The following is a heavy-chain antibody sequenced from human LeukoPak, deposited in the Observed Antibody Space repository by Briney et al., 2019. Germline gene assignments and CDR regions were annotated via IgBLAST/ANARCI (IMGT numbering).Heavy chain of an antibody. Sequence: GGSLRLSCAASGFTFSNYAIHWVRQAPGKGLEWVAFIRYDGSNKYYVDSAKGRFTISRDNSKNTLYLQMNSLRAEDTAVYYCAKPSLYYYDTSGYYRYWYFDLWGRGTLVTVSS. CDR1: GFTFSNYA. D-gene: IGHD3-22*01. J-gene: IGHJ2*01. CDR2: IRYDGSNK. V-gene: IGHV3-30*02. CDR3: AKPSLYYYDTSGYYRYWYFDL.